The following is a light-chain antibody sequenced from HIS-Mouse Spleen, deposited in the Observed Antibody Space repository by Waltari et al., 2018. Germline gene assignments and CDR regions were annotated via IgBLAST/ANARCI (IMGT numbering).Light chain of an antibody. V-gene: IGLV3-21*02. J-gene: IGLJ2*01. Sequence: SYVLTQPPSVSVAPGQTARITFGGNNIGRKSVHWYQQKPGQAPVLVVYDDSDRPPGIPERFSGSNSGNTATLTISRVEAGDEADYYCQVWDSSSDHVVFGGGTKLTVL. CDR2: DDS. CDR1: NIGRKS. CDR3: QVWDSSSDHVV.